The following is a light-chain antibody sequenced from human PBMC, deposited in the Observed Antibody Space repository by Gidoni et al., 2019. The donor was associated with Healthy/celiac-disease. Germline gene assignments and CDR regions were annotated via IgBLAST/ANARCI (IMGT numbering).Light chain of an antibody. Sequence: QSVPTQPPSASGTPGQRVTISCTGSSSNTGSNTVHWYQQLQGTAPKLLISSNNQRPSGVPDRFSGSKSGTSASLAISVLQSEDEADYYCAAWDDSLNGYVFGTGTKVTVL. CDR1: SSNTGSNT. V-gene: IGLV1-44*01. CDR2: SNN. J-gene: IGLJ1*01. CDR3: AAWDDSLNGYV.